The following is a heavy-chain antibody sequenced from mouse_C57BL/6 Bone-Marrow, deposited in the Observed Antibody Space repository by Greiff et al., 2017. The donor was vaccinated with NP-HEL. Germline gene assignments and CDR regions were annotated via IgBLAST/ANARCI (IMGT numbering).Heavy chain of an antibody. CDR3: ARGSTMITTRYYAMDY. CDR1: GYTFTSYW. Sequence: VQLQQPGAELVKPGASVKMSCKASGYTFTSYWITWVKQRPGQGLEWIGDIYPGSGSTNYNEKFKSKATLTVDTSSSTAYMQLSSLTSEDSAVYYCARGSTMITTRYYAMDYWGQGTSVTVSS. J-gene: IGHJ4*01. CDR2: IYPGSGST. D-gene: IGHD2-4*01. V-gene: IGHV1-55*01.